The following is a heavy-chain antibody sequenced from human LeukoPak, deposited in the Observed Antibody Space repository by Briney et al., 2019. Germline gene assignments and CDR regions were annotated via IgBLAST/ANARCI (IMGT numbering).Heavy chain of an antibody. D-gene: IGHD3-10*01. CDR2: ISGSGGST. Sequence: GGSLRLSCAASGFTFSSYAMSWVRQAPGKGLEWVSAISGSGGSTYYADSVKGRFTISRDNSKNTLYLQMNSLRAEDTAVYYCARDCPTYYYGSGSYNYWGQGTLVTVSS. V-gene: IGHV3-23*01. J-gene: IGHJ4*02. CDR1: GFTFSSYA. CDR3: ARDCPTYYYGSGSYNY.